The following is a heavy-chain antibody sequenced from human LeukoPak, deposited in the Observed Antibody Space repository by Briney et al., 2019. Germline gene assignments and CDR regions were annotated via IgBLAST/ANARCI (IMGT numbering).Heavy chain of an antibody. V-gene: IGHV3-48*04. J-gene: IGHJ6*04. D-gene: IGHD3-10*02. CDR3: AELGITMIGGV. CDR1: GFTFSSYS. CDR2: ISSSSSTI. Sequence: GGPLRLSCAASGFTFSSYSMNWVRQAPGKGLEWVSYISSSSSTIYYADSVKGRFTISRDNAKNSLYLQMNSLRAEDTAVYYCAELGITMIGGVWGKGTTVTISS.